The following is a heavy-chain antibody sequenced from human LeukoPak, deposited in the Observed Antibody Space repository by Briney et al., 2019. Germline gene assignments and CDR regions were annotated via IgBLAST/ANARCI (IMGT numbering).Heavy chain of an antibody. CDR1: GYTFTTYY. Sequence: ASVKVSCKASGYTFTTYYIHWVRQAPGQGLEWMGIINPSGGSTSCVQKFQGRVTMTRDMSTGTVYMELSSLRSEDTAVYYCARSFGASQQYSSSWYYYYMDVWGKGTTVTVSS. CDR2: INPSGGST. CDR3: ARSFGASQQYSSSWYYYYMDV. D-gene: IGHD6-13*01. V-gene: IGHV1-46*01. J-gene: IGHJ6*03.